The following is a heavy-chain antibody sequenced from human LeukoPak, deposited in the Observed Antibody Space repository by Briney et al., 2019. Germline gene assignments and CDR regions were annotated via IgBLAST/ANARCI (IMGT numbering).Heavy chain of an antibody. CDR2: IYNNEIT. J-gene: IGHJ2*01. CDR1: GGSVSSGGYY. V-gene: IGHV4-31*03. CDR3: ARVIYATGYVDL. D-gene: IGHD3-9*01. Sequence: SETLFLTCSVSGGSVSSGGYYWSWIRQHPGKGLEWIGYIYNNEITDYSPSLKSRVIISLDTSKNQFSLRLNSVTAADTALYYCARVIYATGYVDLWGRGALVTVSS.